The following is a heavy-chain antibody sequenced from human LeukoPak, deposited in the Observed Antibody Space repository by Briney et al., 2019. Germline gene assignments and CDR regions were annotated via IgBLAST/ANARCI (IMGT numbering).Heavy chain of an antibody. CDR3: ARGLSSGIFLRYNWFDP. Sequence: PSETLSLTCTVSGGSISSGSYYWSWIRQPAGKGLEWIGRIYTSGSTNYNPSLKSRVTMSVDTSKNQFSLKLSSVTAADTAVYYCARGLSSGIFLRYNWFDPWGQGTLVTVSS. V-gene: IGHV4-61*02. CDR1: GGSISSGSYY. D-gene: IGHD3-3*01. CDR2: IYTSGST. J-gene: IGHJ5*02.